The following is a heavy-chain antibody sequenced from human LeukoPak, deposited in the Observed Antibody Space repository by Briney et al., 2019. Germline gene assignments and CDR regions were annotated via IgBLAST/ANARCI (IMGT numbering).Heavy chain of an antibody. V-gene: IGHV4-59*01. Sequence: PSETLSLXCTVSGDSSNPYYWSWIRQPPGEGLEWIGYIFYRGSTNYNAALKSRVAISLDTSKNQFSLKLNSVSAADTAVYYCAGTTGRYFEYWGQGILVTVSS. J-gene: IGHJ4*02. CDR2: IFYRGST. CDR1: GDSSNPYY. D-gene: IGHD1-26*01. CDR3: AGTTGRYFEY.